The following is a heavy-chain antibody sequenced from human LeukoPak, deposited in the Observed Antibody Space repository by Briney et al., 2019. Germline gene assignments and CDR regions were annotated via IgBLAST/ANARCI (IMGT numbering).Heavy chain of an antibody. CDR1: GYTFTGYY. Sequence: ASVKVSCKASGYTFTGYYMHWVRQAPGQGLEWMGWINPNSGGTNYAQKFQGRVTMTRDMSISTAYMELSRLRSDDTAVYYCARVLEYSSSSTGTFDIWGQGTMVTVSS. CDR2: INPNSGGT. V-gene: IGHV1-2*02. CDR3: ARVLEYSSSSTGTFDI. D-gene: IGHD6-6*01. J-gene: IGHJ3*02.